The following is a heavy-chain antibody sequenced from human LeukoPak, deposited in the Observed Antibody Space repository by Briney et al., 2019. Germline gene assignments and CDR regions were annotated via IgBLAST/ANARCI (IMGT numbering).Heavy chain of an antibody. Sequence: SETLSLTCTVSGGSISSYYWSWIRQPPGKGLEWIGYIYYSGSTNYNPSLKSRVTISVDTSKNQFSLKLSSVTAADTAVYYCAGGHCSSTSCRYYYYGMDVWGRGTTVTVSS. D-gene: IGHD2-2*01. CDR2: IYYSGST. J-gene: IGHJ6*02. CDR1: GGSISSYY. V-gene: IGHV4-59*01. CDR3: AGGHCSSTSCRYYYYGMDV.